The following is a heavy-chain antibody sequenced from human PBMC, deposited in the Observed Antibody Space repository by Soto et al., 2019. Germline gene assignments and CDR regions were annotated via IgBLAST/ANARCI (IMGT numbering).Heavy chain of an antibody. Sequence: ASVKVSCKVSGYTLTELSMHWVRQAPGKGLEWMGGFDPEDGETIYAQKFQGRVTMTEDTSTNTAYMELSSLRSEDTAVYYCARDRSYTTKDYYYYGMDVWGQGTTVTVSS. CDR1: GYTLTELS. CDR3: ARDRSYTTKDYYYYGMDV. V-gene: IGHV1-24*01. CDR2: FDPEDGET. J-gene: IGHJ6*02. D-gene: IGHD1-26*01.